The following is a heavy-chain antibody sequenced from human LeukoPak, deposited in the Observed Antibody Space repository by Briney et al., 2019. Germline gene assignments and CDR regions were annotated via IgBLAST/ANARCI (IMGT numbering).Heavy chain of an antibody. CDR3: AREDSSGLDY. V-gene: IGHV3-21*01. D-gene: IGHD6-19*01. CDR2: ISANSKV. Sequence: GGSLRLSCGGSGYTFSTYSMSWVRQAPGKGLEWVSSISANSKVFYPDSLKGRFTISRDNAKNSLYLQMNSLRAEDTAVYYCAREDSSGLDYWGQGTLVTVSS. CDR1: GYTFSTYS. J-gene: IGHJ4*02.